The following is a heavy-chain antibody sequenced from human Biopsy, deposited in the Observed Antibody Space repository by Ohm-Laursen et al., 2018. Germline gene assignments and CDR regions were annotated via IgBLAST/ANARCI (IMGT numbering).Heavy chain of an antibody. V-gene: IGHV1-46*01. D-gene: IGHD3-10*01. CDR3: ARADPPLFYYGSGSSNWFDP. J-gene: IGHJ5*02. Sequence: ASVKVSCKASGYTFTTYYIHWVRQAPGQGLEWMGIINPGGNSTAYTQNFQGRVTMTRNTSISTAYMELSSLRSEDTAVYFCARADPPLFYYGSGSSNWFDPWGQGTLVTVSS. CDR2: INPGGNST. CDR1: GYTFTTYY.